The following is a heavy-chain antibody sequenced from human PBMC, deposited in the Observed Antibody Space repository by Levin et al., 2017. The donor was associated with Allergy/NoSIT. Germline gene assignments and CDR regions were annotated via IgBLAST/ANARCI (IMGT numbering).Heavy chain of an antibody. D-gene: IGHD3-9*01. CDR2: IIPIFGTA. CDR3: ARDLFSRYDILTGYRYYFDY. CDR1: GGTFSSYA. J-gene: IGHJ4*02. Sequence: SVKVSCKASGGTFSSYAISWVRQAPGQGLEWMGGIIPIFGTANYAQKFQGRVTITADESTSTAYMELSSLRSEATAVYYCARDLFSRYDILTGYRYYFDYWGQGTLVTVSS. V-gene: IGHV1-69*13.